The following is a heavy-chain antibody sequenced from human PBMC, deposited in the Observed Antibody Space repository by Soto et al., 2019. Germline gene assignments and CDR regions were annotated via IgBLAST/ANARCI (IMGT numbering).Heavy chain of an antibody. J-gene: IGHJ3*02. Sequence: SETLSLTCTVSGGSISSGDYYWSWIRQPPGKGLEWIGYIYYSGSTYYNPSLKSRVTISVDTSKNQFSLKLSSVTAADTAVYYCASQRYFEWLLPPEAFDIWGQGTMVTVSS. D-gene: IGHD3-9*01. V-gene: IGHV4-30-4*01. CDR3: ASQRYFEWLLPPEAFDI. CDR1: GGSISSGDYY. CDR2: IYYSGST.